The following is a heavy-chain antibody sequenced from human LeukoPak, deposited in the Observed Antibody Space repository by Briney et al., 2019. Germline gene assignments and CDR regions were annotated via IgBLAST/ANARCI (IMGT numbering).Heavy chain of an antibody. Sequence: QPGGSLRLSCAASGFTFSNYAMNWVRQAPGKGLEWVSSVSGSGDSTYYADSVKGRFTISRDNSKNTLYLQMNSLRAEDTAVYYCAKTHDRYFDYWGQGTLVTVSS. CDR2: VSGSGDST. J-gene: IGHJ4*02. V-gene: IGHV3-23*01. D-gene: IGHD3-22*01. CDR3: AKTHDRYFDY. CDR1: GFTFSNYA.